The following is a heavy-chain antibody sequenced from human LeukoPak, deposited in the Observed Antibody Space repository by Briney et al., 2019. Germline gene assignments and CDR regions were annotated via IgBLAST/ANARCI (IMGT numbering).Heavy chain of an antibody. D-gene: IGHD3-9*01. Sequence: SETLFLTCIVSRGSLSSGGYYWLCLRHHTGRAVVGLVYFYYSGSPFYNPSLKSRVTISVDTSKNQFSLKLSSVTAADTAVYYCASSILRYFDWPSPNYYGMDVWGQGTTVTVSS. CDR2: FYYSGSP. J-gene: IGHJ6*01. CDR1: RGSLSSGGYY. V-gene: IGHV4-31*03. CDR3: ASSILRYFDWPSPNYYGMDV.